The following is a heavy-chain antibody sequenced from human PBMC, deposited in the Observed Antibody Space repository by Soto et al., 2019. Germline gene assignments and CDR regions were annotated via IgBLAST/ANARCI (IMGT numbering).Heavy chain of an antibody. CDR1: GFTFSSYA. CDR2: ISYDGSNK. V-gene: IGHV3-30-3*01. J-gene: IGHJ5*02. CDR3: ARDYYDSSGYRQGFDP. Sequence: GGSPRLSCAASGFTFSSYAMHWVRQAPGKGLEWVAVISYDGSNKYYADSVKGRFTIPRDNSKNTLYLQMNSLRAEDTAVYYCARDYYDSSGYRQGFDPWGQGTLVTVSS. D-gene: IGHD3-22*01.